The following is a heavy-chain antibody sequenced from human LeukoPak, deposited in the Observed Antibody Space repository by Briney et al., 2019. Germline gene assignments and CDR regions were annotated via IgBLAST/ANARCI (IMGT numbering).Heavy chain of an antibody. J-gene: IGHJ4*02. CDR3: ARDSYDFWSGEYTIDY. CDR2: ISAYNGNT. V-gene: IGHV1-18*04. Sequence: ASVKVSCKASGYTLTVYHMNWVRQAPGQGLEWMGWISAYNGNTNYVQKLQGRVTMTTDTSTSTAYMELRSLRSDGTAVYYCARDSYDFWSGEYTIDYWGQGTLVTVSS. D-gene: IGHD3-3*01. CDR1: GYTLTVYH.